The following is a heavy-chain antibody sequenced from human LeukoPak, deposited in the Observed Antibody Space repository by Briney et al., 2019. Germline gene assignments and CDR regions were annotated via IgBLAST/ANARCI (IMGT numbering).Heavy chain of an antibody. CDR1: GGSISSSSYY. Sequence: PSETLSLTCTVSGGSISSSSYYWGWIRQPPGKGLEWIGSIYYSGSTYYNPSLKSRVTISVDTSKNQFSLKLSSVTAADTAVYYCAGEGLDCSGGSCYLLWGQGTLVTVSS. J-gene: IGHJ4*02. CDR3: AGEGLDCSGGSCYLL. V-gene: IGHV4-39*07. CDR2: IYYSGST. D-gene: IGHD2-15*01.